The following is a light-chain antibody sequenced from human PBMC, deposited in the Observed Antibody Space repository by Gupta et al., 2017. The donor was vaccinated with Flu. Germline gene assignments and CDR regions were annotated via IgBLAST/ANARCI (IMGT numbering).Light chain of an antibody. V-gene: IGLV3-21*02. Sequence: SYVLTQPPSVPVAPGQTARITCGGNNIGTKNVHWYQQKPGPAPVLGFYDDSSRPSGMPERFFCSNFGNTATLTISRVGAGDEAAYYYQVWDTSTDPWVFGGGTKLTVL. CDR1: NIGTKN. CDR2: DDS. CDR3: QVWDTSTDPWV. J-gene: IGLJ3*02.